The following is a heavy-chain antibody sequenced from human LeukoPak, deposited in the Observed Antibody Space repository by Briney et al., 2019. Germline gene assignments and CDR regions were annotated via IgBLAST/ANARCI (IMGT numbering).Heavy chain of an antibody. J-gene: IGHJ6*02. CDR3: ARRTVYEGMDV. CDR2: IYYSGST. D-gene: IGHD3-16*01. CDR1: GGSISSSSYY. V-gene: IGHV4-39*01. Sequence: PSETLSLTRTVSGGSISSSSYYWGWIRQPPGKGLEWIGSIYYSGSTYYNPSLKSRVTISVDTSKNQFSLKLSSVTAADTAVYYCARRTVYEGMDVWGQGTTVTVSS.